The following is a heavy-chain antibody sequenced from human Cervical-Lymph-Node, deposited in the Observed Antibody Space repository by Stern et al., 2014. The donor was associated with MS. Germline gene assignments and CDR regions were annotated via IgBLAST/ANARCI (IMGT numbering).Heavy chain of an antibody. Sequence: EVQLVESGGGLVQPGRSLRLSCAASGFTFDDYAMHWVRQAPGKGLEWVSGISWNSGSIGYADSVRGRFTISRDNAKNSLYLQMNSLRAEDTALYYCAKLAAADYWGQGTLVTVSS. CDR2: ISWNSGSI. CDR1: GFTFDDYA. V-gene: IGHV3-9*01. J-gene: IGHJ4*02. D-gene: IGHD6-25*01. CDR3: AKLAAADY.